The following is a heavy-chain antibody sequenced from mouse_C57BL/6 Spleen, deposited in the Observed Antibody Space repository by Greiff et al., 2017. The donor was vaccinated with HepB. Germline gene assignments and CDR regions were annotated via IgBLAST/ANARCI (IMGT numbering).Heavy chain of an antibody. CDR3: SRPSTGTGSSFDY. CDR1: GFTFSSYG. Sequence: EVKVVESGGDLVKPGGSLKLSCAASGFTFSSYGMSWVRQTPDKRLEWVATISSGGSYTYYPDSVKGRFTISRDNAKNTLYLQMSSLKSEDTAMYYCSRPSTGTGSSFDYWGQGTTLTVSS. CDR2: ISSGGSYT. J-gene: IGHJ2*01. D-gene: IGHD4-1*02. V-gene: IGHV5-6*01.